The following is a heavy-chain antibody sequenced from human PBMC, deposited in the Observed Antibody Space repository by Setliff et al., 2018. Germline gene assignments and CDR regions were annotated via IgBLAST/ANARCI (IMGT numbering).Heavy chain of an antibody. V-gene: IGHV3-23*01. CDR3: ANDVSPPGTTGWHPDVLDI. Sequence: PGGSLRLSCAASRFTFSNYAMSWVRQAPGKGLEWVSAISASGRTTYSADSVKGRFTISRDNSKNTLSLQMKSLRAEDTAVYYCANDVSPPGTTGWHPDVLDIWGQGTMVTVSS. CDR2: ISASGRTT. D-gene: IGHD6-19*01. J-gene: IGHJ3*02. CDR1: RFTFSNYA.